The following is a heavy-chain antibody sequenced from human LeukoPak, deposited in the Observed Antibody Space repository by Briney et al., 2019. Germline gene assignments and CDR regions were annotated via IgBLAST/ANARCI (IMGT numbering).Heavy chain of an antibody. D-gene: IGHD3-10*01. J-gene: IGHJ4*02. CDR2: MNPNSGNT. V-gene: IGHV1-8*01. CDR1: GYTFTSYD. Sequence: GASVKVSCKASGYTFTSYDINWVRQATGQGLEWTGWMNPNSGNTGYAQKFQGRVTMTRNTSISTAYMELSSLRSEDTAVYYCAGDYTLRSYRFDYWGQGTLVTVSS. CDR3: AGDYTLRSYRFDY.